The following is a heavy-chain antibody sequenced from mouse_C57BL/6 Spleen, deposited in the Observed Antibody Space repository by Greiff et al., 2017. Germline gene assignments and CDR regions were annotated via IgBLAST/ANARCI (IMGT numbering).Heavy chain of an antibody. J-gene: IGHJ3*01. Sequence: VQLQESGAELVKPGASVKISCKASGYAFSSYWMNWVKQRPGKGLEWIGQIYPGDGDTNYNGKFKGKATLTADKSSSTAYLQLSSLTSEDSAVYFCARWETYYSNYVWFAYWGQGTLVTVSA. V-gene: IGHV1-80*01. CDR2: IYPGDGDT. CDR1: GYAFSSYW. D-gene: IGHD2-5*01. CDR3: ARWETYYSNYVWFAY.